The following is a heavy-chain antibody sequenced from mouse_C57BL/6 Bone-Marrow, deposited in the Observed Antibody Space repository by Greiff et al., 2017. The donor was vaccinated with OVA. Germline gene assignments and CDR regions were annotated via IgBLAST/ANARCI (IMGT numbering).Heavy chain of an antibody. CDR2: IYPGDGDT. J-gene: IGHJ3*01. CDR3: ARESNYMGWFAY. D-gene: IGHD2-5*01. Sequence: QVQLQQSGPELVKPGASVKISCKASGYAFSSSWMNWVKQRPGKGLEWIGRIYPGDGDTNYNGKFKGKATLTADKSSSTAYMQLSSLTSEDSAVYFCARESNYMGWFAYWGQGTLVTVSA. V-gene: IGHV1-82*01. CDR1: GYAFSSSW.